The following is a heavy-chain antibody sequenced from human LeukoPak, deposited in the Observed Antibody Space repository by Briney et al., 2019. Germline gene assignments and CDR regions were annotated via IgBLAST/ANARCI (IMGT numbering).Heavy chain of an antibody. D-gene: IGHD6-19*01. CDR3: AREPRIAVAGTIYYYYMDV. J-gene: IGHJ6*03. CDR1: GFTFSSYW. V-gene: IGHV3-7*01. Sequence: GGSLRLSCAASGFTFSSYWMSWVRQAPGKGLEWVANIKQDGSEKYYVDSVKGRFTVSRDNAKNSLYLQMNSLRAEDTAVYYCAREPRIAVAGTIYYYYMDVWGKGTTVTVSS. CDR2: IKQDGSEK.